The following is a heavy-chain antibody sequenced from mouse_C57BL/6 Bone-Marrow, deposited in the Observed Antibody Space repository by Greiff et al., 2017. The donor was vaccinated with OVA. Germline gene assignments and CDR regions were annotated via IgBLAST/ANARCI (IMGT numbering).Heavy chain of an antibody. CDR2: IYPRSGNT. CDR3: ARDTTVVAPFAY. J-gene: IGHJ3*01. CDR1: GYTFTSYG. Sequence: VQGVESGAELARPGASVKLSCKASGYTFTSYGISWVKQRTGQGLEWIGEIYPRSGNTYYNEKFKGKATLTADKSSSTAYMELRSLTSEDSAVYFCARDTTVVAPFAYWGQGTLVTVSA. V-gene: IGHV1-81*01. D-gene: IGHD1-1*01.